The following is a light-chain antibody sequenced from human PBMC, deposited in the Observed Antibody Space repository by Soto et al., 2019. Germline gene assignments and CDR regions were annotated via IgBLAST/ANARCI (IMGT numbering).Light chain of an antibody. J-gene: IGLJ2*01. CDR1: SSDIGGYNY. V-gene: IGLV2-8*01. Sequence: QSALTQPPSASGSPGQSVTISCTGTSSDIGGYNYVSWYQQHPGNAPKLMIFEVTKRPSGVPDRFSGSKSGSTASLTVSGLQAEDEADYYCSSYAGRNTVVFGGGTKVTVL. CDR2: EVT. CDR3: SSYAGRNTVV.